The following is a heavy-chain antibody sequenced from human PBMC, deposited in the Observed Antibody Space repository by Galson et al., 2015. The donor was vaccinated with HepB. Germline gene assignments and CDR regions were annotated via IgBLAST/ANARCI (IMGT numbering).Heavy chain of an antibody. CDR3: ARIVVVPAAHYGRDV. Sequence: SVKVSCKASGFTFTSYDINWVRQATGQGLEWMGWMNPNSGNTGYAQKFQGRVTMTRNTSISTAYMELSSLRSEDTAVYYCARIVVVPAAHYGRDVWGQGTTVTVSS. V-gene: IGHV1-8*01. J-gene: IGHJ6*02. D-gene: IGHD2-2*01. CDR2: MNPNSGNT. CDR1: GFTFTSYD.